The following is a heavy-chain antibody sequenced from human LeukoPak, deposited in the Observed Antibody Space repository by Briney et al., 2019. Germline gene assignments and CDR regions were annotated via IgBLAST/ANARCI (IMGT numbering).Heavy chain of an antibody. Sequence: SGGSLRLSCAASGFTFTTFAMNWVRQAPGKGLVWVSRINSDGSSTSYADSVKGRFTISRDNAKNTLYLQMNSLRAEDTAVYYCARVKRDYDFWSGPDAFDIWGQGTMVTVSS. D-gene: IGHD3-3*01. J-gene: IGHJ3*02. CDR1: GFTFTTFA. V-gene: IGHV3-74*01. CDR2: INSDGSST. CDR3: ARVKRDYDFWSGPDAFDI.